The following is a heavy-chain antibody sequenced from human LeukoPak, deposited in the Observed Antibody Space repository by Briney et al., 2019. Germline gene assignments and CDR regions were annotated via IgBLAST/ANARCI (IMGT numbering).Heavy chain of an antibody. CDR2: MNPNSGNT. V-gene: IGHV1-8*03. D-gene: IGHD3-22*01. J-gene: IGHJ3*02. CDR3: ARELYYYDSSGYLRNAFDI. CDR1: GYTFTSYD. Sequence: GASVKVSCKASGYTFTSYDINWVRQATGQGLEWMGWMNPNSGNTGYAQKFQGRVTITRNTSISTAYMELSSLRSEDTAVYYCARELYYYDSSGYLRNAFDIWGQGTMVTVSS.